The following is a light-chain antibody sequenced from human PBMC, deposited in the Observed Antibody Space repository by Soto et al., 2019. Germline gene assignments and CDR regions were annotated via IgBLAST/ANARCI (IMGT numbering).Light chain of an antibody. V-gene: IGKV3-20*01. CDR3: QQYSSFPHT. CDR2: GVS. Sequence: EIVLTQSPGILSLSPGERATLSCRATQSVTSSYFAWYQQKPGQALRLLIYGVSSRATDIPDRFSGSGSGTDFTLTISRLEPEDFVVYYCQQYSSFPHTFGQGTKLEVK. J-gene: IGKJ2*01. CDR1: QSVTSSY.